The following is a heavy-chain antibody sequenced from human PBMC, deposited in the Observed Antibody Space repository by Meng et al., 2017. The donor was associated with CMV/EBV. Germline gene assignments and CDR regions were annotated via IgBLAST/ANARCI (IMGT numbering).Heavy chain of an antibody. CDR1: YW. Sequence: YWMAWVRQMPGKGLEWMGIIYPGDSDTRYSPSFQGQVTISADKSISTAYLQWSSLRSEDTAVYYCARDLADCSSTAETSYCYGMDVWGQGTTVTVSS. CDR2: IYPGDSDT. CDR3: ARDLADCSSTAETSYCYGMDV. D-gene: IGHD2-2*01. J-gene: IGHJ6*02. V-gene: IGHV5-51*01.